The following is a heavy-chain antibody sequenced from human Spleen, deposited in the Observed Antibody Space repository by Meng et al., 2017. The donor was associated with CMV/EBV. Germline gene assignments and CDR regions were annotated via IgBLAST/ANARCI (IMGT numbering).Heavy chain of an antibody. V-gene: IGHV4-39*07. CDR2: MFNSGTA. D-gene: IGHD5-12*01. CDR3: AREHATTITAEGLGSFRVDP. Sequence: FYWGWFRQPPGGGLEWIGSMFNSGTASYNSSLKSRVTMSIDTSTNQFSLKLTSVTAADTAEYYCAREHATTITAEGLGSFRVDPWGQGALVTVSS. CDR1: FY. J-gene: IGHJ5*02.